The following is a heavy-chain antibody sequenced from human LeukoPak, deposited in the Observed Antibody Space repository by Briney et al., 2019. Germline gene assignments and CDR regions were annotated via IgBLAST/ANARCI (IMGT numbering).Heavy chain of an antibody. Sequence: PGGSLRLSCAASGFIFSSYSMNWVRQAPGKGLEWVSSISSSSSYIYYADSVGGRFTISRDNAKNSLYLQMSSLRAEDTAVYYCATSREGKLRNPDFDYWGQGTLVTVSS. D-gene: IGHD1-1*01. CDR1: GFIFSSYS. CDR2: ISSSSSYI. J-gene: IGHJ4*02. V-gene: IGHV3-21*01. CDR3: ATSREGKLRNPDFDY.